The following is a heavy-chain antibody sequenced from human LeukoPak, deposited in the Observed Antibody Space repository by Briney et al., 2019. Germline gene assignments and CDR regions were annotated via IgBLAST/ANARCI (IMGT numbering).Heavy chain of an antibody. Sequence: PGGSLRLSCAASGFSFSSYAMSWVRQAPGKGLEWVSVISGSGGTTYNADSVKGRFTISRDNSKNTLFLQMNSLRAEDTAVYYCVKDRLGSRNQLPLDFWGRGTLVTVSS. CDR3: VKDRLGSRNQLPLDF. CDR1: GFSFSSYA. V-gene: IGHV3-23*01. CDR2: ISGSGGTT. D-gene: IGHD2-2*01. J-gene: IGHJ4*02.